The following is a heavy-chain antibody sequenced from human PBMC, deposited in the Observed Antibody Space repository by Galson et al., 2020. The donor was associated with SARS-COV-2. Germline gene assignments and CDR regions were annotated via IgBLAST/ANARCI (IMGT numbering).Heavy chain of an antibody. J-gene: IGHJ6*02. Sequence: GGSLRLSCAASGFTFSSYSMNWVRQAPGKGLEWVSSISSSSSYIYYADSVKGRFTISRDNAKNSLYLQMNSLRAEDTAVYYCARDGGLWGRNYGMDVWGQGTTVTVSS. D-gene: IGHD3-16*01. CDR3: ARDGGLWGRNYGMDV. CDR1: GFTFSSYS. CDR2: ISSSSSYI. V-gene: IGHV3-21*01.